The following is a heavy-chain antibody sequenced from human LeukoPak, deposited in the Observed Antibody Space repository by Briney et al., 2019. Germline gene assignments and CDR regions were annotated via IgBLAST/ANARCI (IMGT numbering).Heavy chain of an antibody. D-gene: IGHD5-12*01. CDR1: GGSFSWYY. Sequence: SETLSLTCTIYGGSFSWYYWSWIRQPPGKGLEWIGEIHPSGGTNFNPSLKSRVSISVDTSKNQFSLILTSVTAADTGVYYCSRGRDQSKTGGSWGQGTVVTVSS. V-gene: IGHV4-34*01. CDR3: SRGRDQSKTGGS. J-gene: IGHJ5*02. CDR2: IHPSGGT.